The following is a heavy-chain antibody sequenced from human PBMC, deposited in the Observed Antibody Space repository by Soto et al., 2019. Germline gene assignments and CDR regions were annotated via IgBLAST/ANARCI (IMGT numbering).Heavy chain of an antibody. CDR3: ARDRGVRFLEWTRGPGYFDY. Sequence: ASVKVSCKASGYTFTSYGISWVRQAPGQGLEWMGWISAYNGNTNYAQKLQGRVTMTTETSTSTAYMELRSLRSDDTAVYYCARDRGVRFLEWTRGPGYFDYWGQGTLVTVSS. J-gene: IGHJ4*02. CDR2: ISAYNGNT. D-gene: IGHD3-3*01. CDR1: GYTFTSYG. V-gene: IGHV1-18*01.